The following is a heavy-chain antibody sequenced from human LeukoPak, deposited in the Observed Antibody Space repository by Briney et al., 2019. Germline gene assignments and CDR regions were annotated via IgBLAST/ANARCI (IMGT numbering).Heavy chain of an antibody. J-gene: IGHJ3*02. CDR1: GYTFTGYY. CDR2: INPNSGGT. V-gene: IGHV1-2*02. CDR3: ARESLFGVAIIDHDAFDI. D-gene: IGHD3-3*02. Sequence: ASVKVSCKASGYTFTGYYMHWVRQAPGQGLEWMGWINPNSGGTNYAQKFQGRVTMTRDTSISTAYMELSRLRSDDTAVYYCARESLFGVAIIDHDAFDIWGQGTMVTVSS.